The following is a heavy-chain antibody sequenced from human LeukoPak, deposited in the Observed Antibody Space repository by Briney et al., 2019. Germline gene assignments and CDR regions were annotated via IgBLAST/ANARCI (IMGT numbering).Heavy chain of an antibody. J-gene: IGHJ5*02. D-gene: IGHD6-13*01. Sequence: PSEALSLTCAVYGGSFSGYYWSWIRQPPGKGLEWIGEINHSGSTNYNPSLKSRVTISVDTSKNQFSLKLSSVTAADTAVYYCARHVRNVIRYSSSWYVNWFDPWGQGTLVTVSS. CDR2: INHSGST. CDR3: ARHVRNVIRYSSSWYVNWFDP. CDR1: GGSFSGYY. V-gene: IGHV4-34*01.